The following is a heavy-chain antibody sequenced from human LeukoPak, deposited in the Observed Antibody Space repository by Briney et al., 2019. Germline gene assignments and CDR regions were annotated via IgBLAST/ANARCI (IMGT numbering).Heavy chain of an antibody. J-gene: IGHJ4*02. D-gene: IGHD2-21*02. V-gene: IGHV3-9*01. CDR1: GFTFDDYA. CDR3: AKGDYYFDY. CDR2: ISWNSGSI. Sequence: GGSLRLSCAASGFTFDDYAMHWVRQAPGKGLEWVSGISWNSGSIGYADSVKGRFTISRDNAKNSLYLQMNSLRAEDTALHYCAKGDYYFDYWGQGTLVTVSS.